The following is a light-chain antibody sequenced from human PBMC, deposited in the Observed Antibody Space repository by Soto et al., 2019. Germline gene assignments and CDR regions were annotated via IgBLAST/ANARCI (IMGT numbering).Light chain of an antibody. CDR2: GVS. Sequence: QSALTQPASVSGSPGQSITISCTGTISDFVVYNYVSWYQQHPGKAPKLMIYGVSNRPSGVSNRFSGSKSGNTDSLTISGLQDDDEADYYCSSHTISSALHVFGTGTKVTVL. J-gene: IGLJ1*01. CDR1: ISDFVVYNY. V-gene: IGLV2-14*01. CDR3: SSHTISSALHV.